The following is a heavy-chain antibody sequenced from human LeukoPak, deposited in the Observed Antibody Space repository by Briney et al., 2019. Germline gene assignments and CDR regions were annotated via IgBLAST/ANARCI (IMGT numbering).Heavy chain of an antibody. CDR3: AKHLIRGATSWFDP. V-gene: IGHV3-23*01. CDR1: GFSLRSHA. D-gene: IGHD3-10*01. CDR2: ISGSTGST. J-gene: IGHJ5*02. Sequence: GGSLRLSCAAAGFSLRSHAMSWVRQAPGKGLEWVLFISGSTGSTNHADSVKGRFTISRDNSKNTLYLQMNSLRLEDTAVYYCAKHLIRGATSWFDPWGQGTLVTVSS.